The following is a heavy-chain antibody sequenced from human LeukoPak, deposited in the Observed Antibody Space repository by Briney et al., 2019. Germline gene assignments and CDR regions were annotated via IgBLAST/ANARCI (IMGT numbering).Heavy chain of an antibody. CDR1: GYIFTTYA. CDR3: ARVNVDSAMGIYYYYGMDV. D-gene: IGHD5-18*01. V-gene: IGHV7-4-1*02. J-gene: IGHJ6*02. CDR2: INTNTGNP. Sequence: ASVKVSCKASGYIFTTYAVNWVRQAPGQGLEWVGWINTNTGNPTYGQGFTGRFVFSLDTSVGTAYLQISSLKAEDTAIYYCARVNVDSAMGIYYYYGMDVWGQGTTVTVSS.